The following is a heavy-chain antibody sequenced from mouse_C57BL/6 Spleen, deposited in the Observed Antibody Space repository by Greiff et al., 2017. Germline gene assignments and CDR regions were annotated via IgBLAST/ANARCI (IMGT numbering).Heavy chain of an antibody. D-gene: IGHD2-4*01. V-gene: IGHV10-3*01. CDR2: IRSKSSNYAT. CDR3: VRDDYDWDSYAMDY. J-gene: IGHJ4*01. Sequence: VQLKESGGGLVQPTGSLKLSCAASGFTFNTSAMHWVRQAPGTGFEWVARIRSKSSNYATSYADSVKDRFTISRDDSQSMLYLQMNNLKTEDTAMYYWVRDDYDWDSYAMDYWGQGTSVTVSS. CDR1: GFTFNTSA.